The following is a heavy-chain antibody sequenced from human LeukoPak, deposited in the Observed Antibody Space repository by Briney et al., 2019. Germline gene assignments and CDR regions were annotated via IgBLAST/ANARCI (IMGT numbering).Heavy chain of an antibody. CDR2: ISWNSGGI. J-gene: IGHJ6*03. CDR1: GFTFDDYA. CDR3: AKDTRYLGYYYMDV. V-gene: IGHV3-9*03. Sequence: PGGSLRLSCAASGFTFDDYAMHWVRQAPGKGLEWVSGISWNSGGIGYADSVKGRFTISRDNAKNSLYLQMNSLRAEDMALYYCAKDTRYLGYYYMDVWGKGTTVTVSS. D-gene: IGHD1-26*01.